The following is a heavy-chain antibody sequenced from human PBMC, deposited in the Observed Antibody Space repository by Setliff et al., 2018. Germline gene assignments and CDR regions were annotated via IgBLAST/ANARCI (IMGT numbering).Heavy chain of an antibody. Sequence: GSLRLSCVASRFTFSNYWMSWVRQAPGKGLEWVANIKEDGSERHYVDSVKGRFTISRDNAKNSLFLQMNILEVEDTAVYYCVRDWASGDDHWGRGTLVTVSS. CDR1: RFTFSNYW. CDR2: IKEDGSER. J-gene: IGHJ4*02. V-gene: IGHV3-7*01. CDR3: VRDWASGDDH. D-gene: IGHD3-10*01.